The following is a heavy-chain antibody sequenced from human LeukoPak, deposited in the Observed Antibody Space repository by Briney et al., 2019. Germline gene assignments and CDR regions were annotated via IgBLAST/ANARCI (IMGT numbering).Heavy chain of an antibody. J-gene: IGHJ6*03. CDR3: ARGVVDGDRGCDYYMDV. V-gene: IGHV1-8*01. Sequence: ASVKVSCKASGYTFTSYDINWVRQATGQGLEWMGWMNPNSGNTGYAQKFQGRVTMTRNTSISTAYMELSSLRSEDTAVYYCARGVVDGDRGCDYYMDVWGKGTTVTVSS. CDR2: MNPNSGNT. D-gene: IGHD4-17*01. CDR1: GYTFTSYD.